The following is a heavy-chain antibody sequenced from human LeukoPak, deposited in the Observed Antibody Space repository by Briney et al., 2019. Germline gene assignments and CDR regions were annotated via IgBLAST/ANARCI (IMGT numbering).Heavy chain of an antibody. J-gene: IGHJ3*02. CDR2: INSDGSST. CDR3: ARVPAGERRGGAFDI. D-gene: IGHD3-16*01. Sequence: GGSLRLSCAASGFTFSSYWMHWVRQAPGKGLVWVTRINSDGSSTLYADSVKGRLTISRDKAKDKLYMQMNSLRAEDTAVYYCARVPAGERRGGAFDIWGQGTMVTVSS. CDR1: GFTFSSYW. V-gene: IGHV3-74*01.